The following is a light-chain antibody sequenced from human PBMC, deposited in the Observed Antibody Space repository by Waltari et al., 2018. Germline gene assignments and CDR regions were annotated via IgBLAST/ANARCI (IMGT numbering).Light chain of an antibody. V-gene: IGLV2-14*01. J-gene: IGLJ2*01. CDR2: DVS. CDR1: SSDIGQYNY. CDR3: SSFTSSGSFVV. Sequence: QSALTQPASVSGSPGQSIAISCTGTSSDIGQYNYVSWYQQYPGKAPKLMIFDVSKRPSGVSDRFSGSKSGITASLTISGLQAEDESNYYCSSFTSSGSFVVFGGGTKLTVL.